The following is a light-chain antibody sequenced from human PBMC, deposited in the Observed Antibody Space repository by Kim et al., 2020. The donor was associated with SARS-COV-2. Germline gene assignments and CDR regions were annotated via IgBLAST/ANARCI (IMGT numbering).Light chain of an antibody. CDR2: ETY. Sequence: RVTISCYGSRSNIGSNPVYWYQQLPGAAPRLRIVETYQRPSGVPDRFSGSKSGTSASLAISGLRSEDEADYYCAAWDNGLSVHYVFGTGTKVTVL. CDR1: RSNIGSNP. CDR3: AAWDNGLSVHYV. J-gene: IGLJ1*01. V-gene: IGLV1-47*01.